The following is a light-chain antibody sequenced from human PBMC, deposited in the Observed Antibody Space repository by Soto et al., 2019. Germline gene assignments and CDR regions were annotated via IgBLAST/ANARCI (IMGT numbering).Light chain of an antibody. V-gene: IGKV1-33*01. Sequence: DIQMTQSPSSLSASVGDRVTIACQSSHDVSRNLNWFQQKPGEAPKLLIYDASNLDRGVPSRFSASGSGTDFTFTISSLQPEDVATYYCQQYNSMLSFGGGTEIELK. J-gene: IGKJ4*01. CDR3: QQYNSMLS. CDR2: DAS. CDR1: HDVSRN.